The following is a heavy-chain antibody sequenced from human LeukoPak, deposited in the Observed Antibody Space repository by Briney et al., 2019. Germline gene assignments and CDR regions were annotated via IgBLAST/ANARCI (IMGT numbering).Heavy chain of an antibody. V-gene: IGHV6-1*01. CDR2: TDYRSKWYN. D-gene: IGHD6-13*01. J-gene: IGHJ6*03. CDR1: GDSVSSDNSA. Sequence: SQTLSLTCAISGDSVSSDNSAWNWIRQSPSRGLEWMGRTDYRSKWYNDYAVSVKSRITINPDTSKNQFSLQLNSVTPEDTAVYYCARDIWFLAAAGRYYYYMDVWGKGTTVTVSS. CDR3: ARDIWFLAAAGRYYYYMDV.